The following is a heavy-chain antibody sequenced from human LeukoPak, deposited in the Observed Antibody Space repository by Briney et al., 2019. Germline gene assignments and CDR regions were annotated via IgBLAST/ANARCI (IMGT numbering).Heavy chain of an antibody. D-gene: IGHD3-9*01. Sequence: ASVKVSCKVSGYTLTELSMRWVRQAPGKGLEWMGGFDPEDGETIYAQKFQGRVTMTEDTSTDTAYMELSSLRSEDTAVYYCATDPGLRYFDWFPWGMDVWGQGTTVTVSS. CDR3: ATDPGLRYFDWFPWGMDV. J-gene: IGHJ6*02. V-gene: IGHV1-24*01. CDR1: GYTLTELS. CDR2: FDPEDGET.